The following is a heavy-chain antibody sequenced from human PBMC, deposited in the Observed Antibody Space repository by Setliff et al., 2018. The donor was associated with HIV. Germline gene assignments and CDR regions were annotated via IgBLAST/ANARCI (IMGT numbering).Heavy chain of an antibody. CDR1: GGSIDSTSYY. CDR2: IYYSGIT. V-gene: IGHV4-39*01. D-gene: IGHD3-22*01. J-gene: IGHJ4*02. Sequence: SETLSLTCTVSGGSIDSTSYYWGWIRQPPGKGLEWIGSIYYSGITYYNPSLKSRVTISVDTSKNQFSLNLTSVTAADTAVYYCARAYNLIVGSYYFDYWGQGTLVTVSS. CDR3: ARAYNLIVGSYYFDY.